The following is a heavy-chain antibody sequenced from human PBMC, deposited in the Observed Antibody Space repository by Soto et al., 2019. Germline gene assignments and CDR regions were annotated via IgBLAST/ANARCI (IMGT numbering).Heavy chain of an antibody. V-gene: IGHV4-61*01. D-gene: IGHD3-10*01. CDR1: GGSVSSGSYY. Sequence: SETLSLTCTVSGGSVSSGSYYWSWIRQPPGKGLEWIGYIYYSGSTNYNPSLKSRVTISVDTSKNQFSLKLSSVTAADTAVYYCARDKAVTMVRGVIITYYGMDVWGQGTTVTVSS. CDR3: ARDKAVTMVRGVIITYYGMDV. CDR2: IYYSGST. J-gene: IGHJ6*02.